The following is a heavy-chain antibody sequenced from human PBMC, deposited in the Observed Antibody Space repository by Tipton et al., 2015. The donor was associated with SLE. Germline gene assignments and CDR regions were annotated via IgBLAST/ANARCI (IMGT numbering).Heavy chain of an antibody. CDR3: ARTATSGAVGWYFDL. V-gene: IGHV4-59*01. CDR2: IYYSGST. CDR1: GGSISRYY. J-gene: IGHJ2*01. D-gene: IGHD2-15*01. Sequence: LRLSCKVSGGSISRYYWSRIRQPPGKGLDYIESIYYSGSTNSHPSLESRVSMSEDSSKNQFSLKLSSVTAADTALYYCARTATSGAVGWYFDLWGRGTLVTVSS.